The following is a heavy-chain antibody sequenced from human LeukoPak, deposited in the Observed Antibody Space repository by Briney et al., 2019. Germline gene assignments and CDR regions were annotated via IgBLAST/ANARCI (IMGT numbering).Heavy chain of an antibody. CDR3: ARDLGWLQLCF. Sequence: GGALRLSCAASGFTFSSYEMNWVRQAPGKGLEWVSGIGPSGDKTYYADAVKGRFTISRDNSKNTFYLSMNSLRAEDTATYYCARDLGWLQLCFGGQGTLVTVPS. CDR2: IGPSGDKT. D-gene: IGHD5-12*01. V-gene: IGHV3-23*01. J-gene: IGHJ4*02. CDR1: GFTFSSYE.